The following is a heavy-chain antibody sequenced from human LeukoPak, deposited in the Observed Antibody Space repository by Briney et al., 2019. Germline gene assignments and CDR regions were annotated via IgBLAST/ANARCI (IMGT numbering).Heavy chain of an antibody. V-gene: IGHV4-4*02. Sequence: SGTLSLTCAVSGGSISSSNWWSWVRQPPGKGLEWIGEIYHSGSTYYNPSLKSRVTISVDRSKNQFSLKLSSVTAADTAVYYCARGKVTYYYDSSGYYPDAFDIWGQGTMVTVSS. D-gene: IGHD3-22*01. CDR3: ARGKVTYYYDSSGYYPDAFDI. CDR1: GGSISSSNW. J-gene: IGHJ3*02. CDR2: IYHSGST.